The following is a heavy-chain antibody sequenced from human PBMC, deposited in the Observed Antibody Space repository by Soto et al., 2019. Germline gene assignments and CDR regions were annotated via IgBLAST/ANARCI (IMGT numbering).Heavy chain of an antibody. Sequence: EVQLVESGGDLVQPGQSPRLSCAASGFSFSSYSMNWVRQAPGKGLEWISYLSSSKTYIWYADSVKGRFTISRDKAKNSLSLQMNSLRDEDTAVYYCVRDSGWAFDIWGLGTMVTVSS. CDR3: VRDSGWAFDI. J-gene: IGHJ3*02. CDR1: GFSFSSYS. V-gene: IGHV3-48*02. D-gene: IGHD6-19*01. CDR2: LSSSKTYI.